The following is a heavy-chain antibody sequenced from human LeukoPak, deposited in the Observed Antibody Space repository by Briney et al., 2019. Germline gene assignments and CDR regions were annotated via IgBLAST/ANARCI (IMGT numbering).Heavy chain of an antibody. V-gene: IGHV4-39*01. CDR1: GGSISSSSHY. D-gene: IGHD2-2*01. J-gene: IGHJ5*02. CDR2: IYYSGST. CDR3: ARKVVPAAIRWFDP. Sequence: SETLSLTCTVSGGSISSSSHYWGWIRQPPGKGLEWIGSIYYSGSTYYNPSLKGRVTISVDTSKNQFSLKLSSVTAADTAVYYCARKVVPAAIRWFDPWGQGTLVTVSS.